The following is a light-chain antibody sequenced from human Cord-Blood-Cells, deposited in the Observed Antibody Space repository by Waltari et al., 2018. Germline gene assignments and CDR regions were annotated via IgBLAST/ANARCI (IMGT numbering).Light chain of an antibody. J-gene: IGKJ2*01. V-gene: IGKV4-1*01. CDR1: QSVLYSSNNKHY. Sequence: DIVMTQSPDSLAVSLGERATINCKSSQSVLYSSNNKHYLAWYQQKPGQPPKLLIYWASTRESGVPDRFSGSGYGTDFTLTISSLQAEDVAVYYCQQYYSTPPSFGQGTKLEIK. CDR3: QQYYSTPPS. CDR2: WAS.